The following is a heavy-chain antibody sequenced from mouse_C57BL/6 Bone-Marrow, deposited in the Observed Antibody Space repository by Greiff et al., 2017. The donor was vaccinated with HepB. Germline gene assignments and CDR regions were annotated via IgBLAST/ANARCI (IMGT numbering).Heavy chain of an antibody. CDR2: INPYNGGT. V-gene: IGHV1-19*01. CDR1: GYTFTDYY. D-gene: IGHD3-1*01. CDR3: AREGLPFAY. J-gene: IGHJ3*01. Sequence: VQLKQSGPVLVKPGASVKMSCKASGYTFTDYYMNWVKQSHGKSLEWIGVINPYNGGTSYNQKFKGKATLTVDKSSSTAYMELNSLTSEDSAVYYCAREGLPFAYWGQGTLVTVSA.